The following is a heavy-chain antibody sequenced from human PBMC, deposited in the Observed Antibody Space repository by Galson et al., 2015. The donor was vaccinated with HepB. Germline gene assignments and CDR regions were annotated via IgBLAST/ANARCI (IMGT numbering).Heavy chain of an antibody. CDR3: ARLVESSRQERDGFDY. Sequence: SLRLSCAASGFTFSSYGVHWVRQAPGKGLEWVTNIKQDGSEKYYVDSVKGRFTISRDNAKNSLYLQMNSLRAEDTAVYYCARLVESSRQERDGFDYWGQGTLVTVSS. J-gene: IGHJ4*02. D-gene: IGHD1-26*01. CDR1: GFTFSSYG. V-gene: IGHV3-7*03. CDR2: IKQDGSEK.